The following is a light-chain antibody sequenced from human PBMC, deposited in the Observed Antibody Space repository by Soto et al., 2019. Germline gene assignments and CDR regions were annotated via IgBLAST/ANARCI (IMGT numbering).Light chain of an antibody. CDR3: QQYDSSWT. Sequence: EIVLTQSPGTLSLSPGERATLYCRASQSVPSNFLAWYQQRPGQAPTLLIYDVSRRAAGIPDRFSGSGSGTDFTLTISRLEPEDFAVYYCQQYDSSWTSGQGTKVEIK. V-gene: IGKV3-20*01. J-gene: IGKJ1*01. CDR1: QSVPSNF. CDR2: DVS.